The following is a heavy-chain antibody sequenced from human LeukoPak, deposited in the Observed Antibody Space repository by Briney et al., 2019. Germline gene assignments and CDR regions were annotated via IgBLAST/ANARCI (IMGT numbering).Heavy chain of an antibody. CDR3: ARVLSNYYDSGGYYAGMDV. D-gene: IGHD3-22*01. J-gene: IGHJ6*02. CDR2: TYYRSKWYN. V-gene: IGHV6-1*01. Sequence: SQTLSLTCAISGDSVSSNSAAWNWIRQSPSRGLEWLGRTYYRSKWYNDYAVSVKSRITINPDTSKNQFSLQLNSVTPEDTAVYYCARVLSNYYDSGGYYAGMDVWGQGTTVTVSS. CDR1: GDSVSSNSAA.